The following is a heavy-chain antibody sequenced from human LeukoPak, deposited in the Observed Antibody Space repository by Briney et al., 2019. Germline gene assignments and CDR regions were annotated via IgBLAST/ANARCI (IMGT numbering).Heavy chain of an antibody. CDR3: ARGALITMVRGVIIPRTEYNWFDP. CDR1: GGSISSYY. Sequence: SETLSLTCTVSGGSISSYYWSWIRQPPGRGLEWIGYIYYSGSTNYKPSLKSRVTISVDTSKNQFSLKLNSVTAADTAVYYCARGALITMVRGVIIPRTEYNWFDPWGQGTLVTVSS. D-gene: IGHD3-10*01. V-gene: IGHV4-59*01. CDR2: IYYSGST. J-gene: IGHJ5*02.